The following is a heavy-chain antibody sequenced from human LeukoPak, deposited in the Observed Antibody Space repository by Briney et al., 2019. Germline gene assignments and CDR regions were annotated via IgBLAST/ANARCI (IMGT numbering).Heavy chain of an antibody. D-gene: IGHD6-25*01. J-gene: IGHJ4*02. CDR1: GYTFTNYH. V-gene: IGHV1-8*03. CDR2: INPNNGDS. CDR3: ARTTSFTASGYDY. Sequence: GPSVSVSCTASGYTFTNYHINWVRQAPGQGLEWMGWINPNNGDSGFAQKFQGRVTITRDTAMTTAYMELSSLTSEDTAIYFCARTTSFTASGYDYWGQGTLVTVSS.